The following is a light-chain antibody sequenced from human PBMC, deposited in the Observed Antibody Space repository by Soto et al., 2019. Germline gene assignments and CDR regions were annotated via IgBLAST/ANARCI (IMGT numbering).Light chain of an antibody. V-gene: IGKV3-20*01. CDR3: QQYGSSPWT. J-gene: IGKJ1*01. CDR2: DSS. Sequence: EIVLTQSPGTLSLSPGERVTLSCRASQSISNNHLAWYQQKPGQTPRLLIYDSSTRAIGIPTRFTGSRSGTEFTLTINGLQSEDFAVYYCQQYGSSPWTFGQGTKVDI. CDR1: QSISNNH.